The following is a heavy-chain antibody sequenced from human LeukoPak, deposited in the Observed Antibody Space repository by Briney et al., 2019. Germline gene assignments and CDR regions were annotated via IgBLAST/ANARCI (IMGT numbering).Heavy chain of an antibody. CDR2: INPNSGRT. CDR3: ARGRSGLAAAGTYDY. Sequence: ASVKVSCKASGYTFTSSDVNWVRQAAGQGLEWMVWINPNSGRTGYAQKFQGRVTMTANTSINTAYMELSSLRFDDTAVYYCARGRSGLAAAGTYDYWGQGTLITVSS. D-gene: IGHD6-13*01. CDR1: GYTFTSSD. V-gene: IGHV1-8*01. J-gene: IGHJ4*02.